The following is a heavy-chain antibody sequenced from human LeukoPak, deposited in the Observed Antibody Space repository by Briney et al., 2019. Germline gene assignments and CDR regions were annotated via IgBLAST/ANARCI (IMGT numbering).Heavy chain of an antibody. D-gene: IGHD3-9*01. CDR3: ARHRYDILTGYETYYFDY. Sequence: PSETLSLTCTVSGGSFSSYYWSWIRQPPGKGLEWIGYIYYSGSTNYNPSLKSRVTISVDTSKNQFSLKLSSVTAADTAVYYCARHRYDILTGYETYYFDYWGQGTLVTVSS. J-gene: IGHJ4*02. CDR2: IYYSGST. V-gene: IGHV4-59*08. CDR1: GGSFSSYY.